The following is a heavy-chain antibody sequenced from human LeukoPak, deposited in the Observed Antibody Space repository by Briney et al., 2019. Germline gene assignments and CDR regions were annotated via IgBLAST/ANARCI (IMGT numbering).Heavy chain of an antibody. D-gene: IGHD1-1*01. Sequence: GRSLRLSCAASGFTFSSYAMHWVRQAPGKGLEWVAVISYDGSNKYYADSVKGRFTISRDNLKNTLYLQMNSLRAEDTAVYYCARGPAGYNWGQGTLVTFSS. J-gene: IGHJ4*02. V-gene: IGHV3-30*14. CDR2: ISYDGSNK. CDR3: ARGPAGYN. CDR1: GFTFSSYA.